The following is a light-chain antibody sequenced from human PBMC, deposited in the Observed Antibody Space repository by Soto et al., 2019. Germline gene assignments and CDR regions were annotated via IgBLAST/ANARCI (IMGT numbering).Light chain of an antibody. J-gene: IGKJ1*01. CDR1: KSISTY. CDR2: TAS. V-gene: IGKV1-5*02. CDR3: QPYNSYSMT. Sequence: DIQMTQSPSSLSASVGDRVTIICRASKSISTYLNWYQQKPGKAPNLLIYTASSLESGVPSRFSGSRSETEFTLTTSGLQTGDSTNYYGQPYNSYSMTFGNGTKGDI.